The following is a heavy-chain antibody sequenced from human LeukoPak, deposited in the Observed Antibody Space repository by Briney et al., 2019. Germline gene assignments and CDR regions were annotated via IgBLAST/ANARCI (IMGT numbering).Heavy chain of an antibody. CDR2: MSNNGGTI. Sequence: GGSLRLSCAASGFTFSSYAMSWVRQAPGKGLEWVAYMSNNGGTIYYADSVKGRFTISRDNAKNSLYLQMNSLRAEDTAIYYCARWELGLDYWGQGTLVTVSS. V-gene: IGHV3-48*04. D-gene: IGHD1-26*01. J-gene: IGHJ4*02. CDR1: GFTFSSYA. CDR3: ARWELGLDY.